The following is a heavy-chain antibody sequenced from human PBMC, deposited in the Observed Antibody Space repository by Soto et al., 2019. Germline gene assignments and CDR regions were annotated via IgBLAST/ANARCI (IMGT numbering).Heavy chain of an antibody. CDR2: IIPIFGTA. Sequence: SVKVSCKASGGTFSSYAISWVRQAPGQGLGWMGGIIPIFGTANYAQKFQGRVTITADKSTSTAYMELSSLRSEDTAVYYCARKGAFYSNYNAYYYYYGMDVWGQGTTVTVSS. CDR3: ARKGAFYSNYNAYYYYYGMDV. V-gene: IGHV1-69*06. CDR1: GGTFSSYA. J-gene: IGHJ6*02. D-gene: IGHD4-4*01.